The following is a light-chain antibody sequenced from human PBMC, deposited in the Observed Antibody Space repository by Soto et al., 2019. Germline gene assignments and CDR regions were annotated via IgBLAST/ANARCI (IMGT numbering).Light chain of an antibody. CDR3: RSYAGSNSFGV. J-gene: IGLJ2*01. V-gene: IGLV2-8*01. Sequence: QSALTQPTSASGSPGQSVTISCTGTSSDVGGYNYVSWYQQHPGKAPKLMIYEVNKRPSGVPDRFSGSKSGNTASLTVSGLQAEDEADYYCRSYAGSNSFGVFGGGTKLTVL. CDR2: EVN. CDR1: SSDVGGYNY.